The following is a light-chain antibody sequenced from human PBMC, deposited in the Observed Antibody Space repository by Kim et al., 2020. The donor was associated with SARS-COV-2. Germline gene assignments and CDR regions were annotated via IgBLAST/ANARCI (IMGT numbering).Light chain of an antibody. CDR1: SSNTGAGYD. V-gene: IGLV1-40*01. CDR3: QSYDSRLSAIV. J-gene: IGLJ2*01. Sequence: QSVLTQPPSVSGAPGQRVTISCTGSSSNTGAGYDVHWYQQVPGTAPKLLIYGNYNRPSGVPGRISGSKSGTSASLAITGLQAEDEGDYYCQSYDSRLSAIVFGGGTQLTVL. CDR2: GNY.